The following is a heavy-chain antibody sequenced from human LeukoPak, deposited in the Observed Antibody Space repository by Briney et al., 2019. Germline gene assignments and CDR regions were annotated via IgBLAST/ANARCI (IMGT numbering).Heavy chain of an antibody. CDR3: AYLNSHAFDI. Sequence: GGSLRLSCAASGFTFGSYWMSWVRQAPGKGLEWVANIKQDGSDKYYVDSVKGRFTISRDNAKNSLYLQMNSLRAEDTAVYYCAYLNSHAFDIWGQGTMVTVSS. V-gene: IGHV3-7*01. CDR2: IKQDGSDK. D-gene: IGHD1-7*01. J-gene: IGHJ3*02. CDR1: GFTFGSYW.